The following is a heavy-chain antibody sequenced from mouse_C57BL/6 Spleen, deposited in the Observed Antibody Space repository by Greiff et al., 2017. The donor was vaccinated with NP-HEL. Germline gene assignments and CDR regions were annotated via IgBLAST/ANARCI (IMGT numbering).Heavy chain of an antibody. J-gene: IGHJ2*01. CDR3: ARWDYDRRGFDY. D-gene: IGHD2-4*01. CDR2: IDPSDSET. V-gene: IGHV1-52*01. CDR1: GYTFTSYW. Sequence: QVQLQQPGAELVRPGSSVKLSCKASGYTFTSYWMHWVKQRPIQGLEWIGNIDPSDSETHYNQKFKDKATLTVDKSSSTAYMQRSSLTSEDSAVYYCARWDYDRRGFDYWGQGTTLTVSS.